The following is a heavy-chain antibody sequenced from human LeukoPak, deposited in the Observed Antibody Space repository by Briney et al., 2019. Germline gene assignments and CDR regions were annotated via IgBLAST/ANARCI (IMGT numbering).Heavy chain of an antibody. CDR2: INPNSGGT. Sequence: GASVKVSCKASGYTFTGYYMHWVRQAPGQGLEWMGWINPNSGGTNYAQKFQGRVTMTSDTSISTAYMELSRLRSDDTAVYYCARESLGAADDYGGNPFDYWGQGTLVTVSS. CDR1: GYTFTGYY. J-gene: IGHJ4*02. V-gene: IGHV1-2*02. CDR3: ARESLGAADDYGGNPFDY. D-gene: IGHD4-23*01.